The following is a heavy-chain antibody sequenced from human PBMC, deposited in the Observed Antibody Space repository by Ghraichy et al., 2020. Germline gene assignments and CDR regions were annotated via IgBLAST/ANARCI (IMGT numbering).Heavy chain of an antibody. CDR2: ISGYNGNT. V-gene: IGHV1-18*01. Sequence: ASVKVSCKASGYTFTIYGISWVRQASGQGLEWMGWISGYNGNTNYAQKLQGRVTMTTDTSTSTAYMELRSLRSDDTAVYYCARDYGDYSNWFDPWGQGTLVTVSS. J-gene: IGHJ5*02. D-gene: IGHD4-17*01. CDR1: GYTFTIYG. CDR3: ARDYGDYSNWFDP.